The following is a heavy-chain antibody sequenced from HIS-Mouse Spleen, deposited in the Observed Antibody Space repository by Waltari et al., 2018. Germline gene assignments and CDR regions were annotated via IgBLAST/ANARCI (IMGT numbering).Heavy chain of an antibody. D-gene: IGHD3-22*01. V-gene: IGHV4-59*01. CDR3: ARVLGYYDSSGYDY. Sequence: QVQLQESGPGLVKPSETLSLTCTVSGGPIRSYYWTWIRQPPGKGLEWIGYIYYSGSTNYNPSLKSRVTISVDTSKNQFSLKLSSVTAADTAVYYCARVLGYYDSSGYDYWGQGTLVTVSS. J-gene: IGHJ4*02. CDR2: IYYSGST. CDR1: GGPIRSYY.